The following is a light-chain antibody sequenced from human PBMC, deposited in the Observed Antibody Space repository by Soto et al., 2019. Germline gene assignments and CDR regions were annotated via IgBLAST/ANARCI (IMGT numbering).Light chain of an antibody. Sequence: ETMLTQSPASLSLSPGERATLSCRASQSVDGYLAWYQQKPGQPPRLLIYDTSNRATGIPARFSGSGSGTDFTLTISSLEPEDFAVYFCHQRNNWPITFGQGTRLEIK. CDR2: DTS. CDR3: HQRNNWPIT. CDR1: QSVDGY. J-gene: IGKJ5*01. V-gene: IGKV3-11*01.